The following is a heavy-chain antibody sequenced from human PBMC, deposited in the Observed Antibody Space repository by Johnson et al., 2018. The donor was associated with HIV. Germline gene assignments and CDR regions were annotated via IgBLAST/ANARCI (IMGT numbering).Heavy chain of an antibody. CDR2: IYSGGST. D-gene: IGHD1-26*01. CDR3: AKDGGSYGGAFDI. Sequence: VQLVESGGGLVQRGGSLRLSCAASGFTVSSNYMSWVRQAPGKGLEWVSVIYSGGSTYYADSLKGRFTISRDNSKNTVYLQMNSLRPEDTAVYYCAKDGGSYGGAFDIWGQGTMVTVSS. CDR1: GFTVSSNY. V-gene: IGHV3-66*02. J-gene: IGHJ3*02.